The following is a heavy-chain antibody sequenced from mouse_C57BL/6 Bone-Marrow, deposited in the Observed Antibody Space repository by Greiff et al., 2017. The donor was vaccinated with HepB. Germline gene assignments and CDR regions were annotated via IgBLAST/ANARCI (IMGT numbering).Heavy chain of an antibody. V-gene: IGHV1-7*01. CDR2: INPSSGYT. J-gene: IGHJ3*01. Sequence: QVQLKESGAELAKPGASVKLSCKASGYTFTSYWMHWVKQRPGQGLEWIGYINPSSGYTKYNQKFKDKATLTADKSSSTAYMQLSSLTYEDSAVYYCARSPYDYDVRFAYWGQGTLVTVSA. CDR3: ARSPYDYDVRFAY. D-gene: IGHD2-4*01. CDR1: GYTFTSYW.